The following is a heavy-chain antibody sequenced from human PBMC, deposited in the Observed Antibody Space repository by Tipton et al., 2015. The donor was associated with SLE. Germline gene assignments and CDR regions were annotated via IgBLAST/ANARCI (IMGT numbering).Heavy chain of an antibody. Sequence: TLSLTCSVSSYSIYNGFYWGWIRQSPGKGLEWIGSIYRSGTAYYNPSLKSRVTMSVDTSKNQFSLKLTSVTAADTAVYYCARQIGDNEGWGYFYEMDVWGKGTTVTVSS. CDR3: ARQIGDNEGWGYFYEMDV. CDR2: IYRSGTA. V-gene: IGHV4-38-2*01. J-gene: IGHJ6*04. CDR1: SYSIYNGFY. D-gene: IGHD3-16*01.